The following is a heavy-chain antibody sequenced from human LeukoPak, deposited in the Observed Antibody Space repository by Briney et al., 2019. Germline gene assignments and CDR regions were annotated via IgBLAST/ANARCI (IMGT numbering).Heavy chain of an antibody. CDR3: AKDRGIVVVTPFDY. J-gene: IGHJ4*02. CDR2: ISGSGGST. Sequence: GGSLRLSCAASGFTFSSFAMSWVLQAPGKGLEWVSAISGSGGSTYYADSVKGRFTISRDNSRNTLYLQMHTLGAEDTAVYYCAKDRGIVVVTPFDYWGQGTLVTVSS. CDR1: GFTFSSFA. V-gene: IGHV3-23*01. D-gene: IGHD3-22*01.